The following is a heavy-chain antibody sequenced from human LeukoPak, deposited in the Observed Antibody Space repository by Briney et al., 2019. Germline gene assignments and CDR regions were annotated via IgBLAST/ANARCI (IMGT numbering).Heavy chain of an antibody. CDR1: GGSISSGSYY. CDR3: ARALARGGVVVAATTRPLGNWFDP. V-gene: IGHV4-61*02. CDR2: IYTSGST. D-gene: IGHD2-15*01. J-gene: IGHJ5*02. Sequence: SETLSLTCTVSGGSISSGSYYWSWIRQPAGKGLEWIGRIYTSGSTNYNPSLKSRVTISVDTSKNQFSLKLSSVTAADTAVYYCARALARGGVVVAATTRPLGNWFDPWGQGTLVTVSS.